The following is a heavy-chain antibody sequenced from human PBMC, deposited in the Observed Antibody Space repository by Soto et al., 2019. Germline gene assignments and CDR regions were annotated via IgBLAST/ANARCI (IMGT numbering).Heavy chain of an antibody. CDR3: AREVSRGCSWYFYYYYVMDV. J-gene: IGHJ6*02. CDR2: IKHSGST. D-gene: IGHD6-13*01. V-gene: IGHV4-34*01. CDR1: GVSFSGYY. Sequence: FENLPLTYAFYGVSFSGYYLSWFPQPPGKGLEWSGEIKHSGSTNDNPSRKSRVTISVDTSKNQFSLKLSSVTAADTAVYYCAREVSRGCSWYFYYYYVMDVCGQGNTVTVSS.